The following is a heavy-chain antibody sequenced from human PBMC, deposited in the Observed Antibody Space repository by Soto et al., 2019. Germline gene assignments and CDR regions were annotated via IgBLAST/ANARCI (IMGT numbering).Heavy chain of an antibody. CDR2: IYYSGST. D-gene: IGHD6-25*01. J-gene: IGHJ6*02. CDR1: GGSISSGGYY. V-gene: IGHV4-31*03. Sequence: QVQLQEAGPGLVKPSQTLSLTCTVSGGSISSGGYYWSWIRQHPGKGLEWIGYIYYSGSTYYNPSQASRVTISVDTSKHQVYLKLSSVTDADTAVYYCARGISAPRDSYYCMDAWGQETTVTVSS. CDR3: ARGISAPRDSYYCMDA.